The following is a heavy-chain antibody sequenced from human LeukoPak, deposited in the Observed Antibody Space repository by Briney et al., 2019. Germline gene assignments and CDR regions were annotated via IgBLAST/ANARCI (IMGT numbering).Heavy chain of an antibody. J-gene: IGHJ6*03. CDR3: ARDTSFRDYYYYYMDV. CDR2: IYYSGST. Sequence: SETLSLTCTVSGGSISSYYWSWIRQPPGKGLERIGYIYYSGSTNYNPSLKSRVTISVDTSKNQFSLKLSSVTAADTAVYYCARDTSFRDYYYYYMDVWGKGTTVTVSS. V-gene: IGHV4-59*01. CDR1: GGSISSYY. D-gene: IGHD3-16*02.